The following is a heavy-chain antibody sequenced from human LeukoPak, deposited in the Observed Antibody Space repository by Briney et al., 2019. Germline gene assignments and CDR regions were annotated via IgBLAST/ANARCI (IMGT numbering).Heavy chain of an antibody. J-gene: IGHJ3*02. D-gene: IGHD5-12*01. CDR1: GFTFSSYG. Sequence: GGSLRLSCAASGFTFSSYGMHWVRQAPGKGLEWVAVIWYDGSNKYYADSVKGRFTISRDNSKNTLYLQMNSLRAEDTAVYYCARSGYDLGDAFDIWGQGTVVTVSS. V-gene: IGHV3-33*01. CDR3: ARSGYDLGDAFDI. CDR2: IWYDGSNK.